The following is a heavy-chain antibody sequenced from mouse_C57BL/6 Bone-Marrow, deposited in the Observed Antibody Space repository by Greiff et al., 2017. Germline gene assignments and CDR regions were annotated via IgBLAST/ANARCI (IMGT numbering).Heavy chain of an antibody. Sequence: QVQLQQSGAELVKPGASVKLSCKASGYTFTEYTIHWVKQRSGQGLEWIGWFYPGSGSIKYNEKFKDKATLTADKSSSTVYMELSRLTSEDSAVYFCARHEDSYYYGSSGYFEVWGTGTTVTVSS. V-gene: IGHV1-62-2*01. CDR1: GYTFTEYT. CDR2: FYPGSGSI. D-gene: IGHD1-1*01. J-gene: IGHJ1*03. CDR3: ARHEDSYYYGSSGYFEV.